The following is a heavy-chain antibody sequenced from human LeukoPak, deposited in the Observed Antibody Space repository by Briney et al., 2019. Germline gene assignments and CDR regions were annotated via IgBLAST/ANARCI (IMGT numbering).Heavy chain of an antibody. CDR1: GGTFIGYA. CDR3: ARSPRSSGYYDPDY. J-gene: IGHJ4*02. CDR2: IIPIFGTA. V-gene: IGHV1-69*05. D-gene: IGHD3-22*01. Sequence: ASXKVSCKASGGTFIGYAISWVRQAPGQGREWRGGIIPIFGTANYAKKFQGRGTITTDEATSTAYMELSSLRSEDTAVYYCARSPRSSGYYDPDYWGQGTLVTVSS.